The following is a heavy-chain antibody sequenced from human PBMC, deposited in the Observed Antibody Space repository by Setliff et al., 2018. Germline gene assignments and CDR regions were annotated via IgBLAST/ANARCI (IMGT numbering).Heavy chain of an antibody. D-gene: IGHD3-16*02. CDR1: GGSISSGGYS. V-gene: IGHV3-74*01. J-gene: IGHJ6*02. CDR2: INKDGDGT. Sequence: ETLSLTCAVSGGSISSGGYSWSWVRQAPGKGLVWVSGINKDGDGTRYADSVRGRFTISRDNSKNTVYLRMNALRAEDTGLYYCARDRGQVTVNNRYGFYYYGMDVWGQGTTVTVSS. CDR3: ARDRGQVTVNNRYGFYYYGMDV.